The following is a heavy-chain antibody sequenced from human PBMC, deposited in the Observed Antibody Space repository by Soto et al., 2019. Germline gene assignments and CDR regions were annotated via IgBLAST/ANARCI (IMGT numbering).Heavy chain of an antibody. CDR2: IDPSDSYT. D-gene: IGHD2-2*02. CDR1: GYSFTSYW. Sequence: PGESLKISCNGSGYSFTSYWISWVRQMPGKGLEGMGRIDPSDSYTNYSPSFQGHVTISADKSISTAYLQWSSLKASDTAMYYCARLACSSTSCYTPGVYYYYGMDVWGQGTTVTVSS. CDR3: ARLACSSTSCYTPGVYYYYGMDV. V-gene: IGHV5-10-1*01. J-gene: IGHJ6*02.